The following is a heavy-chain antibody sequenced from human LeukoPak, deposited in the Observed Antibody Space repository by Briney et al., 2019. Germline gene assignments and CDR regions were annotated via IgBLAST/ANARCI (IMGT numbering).Heavy chain of an antibody. Sequence: PRGSLRLSCAASGFIFSSDALSWVRQAPGKGLEWVSLISGSGGRTDYADSVKGRFTISRDNSKNTLYLQMNSLKAEDTAVYYCAKHVRTSVWVFDYWGQGTLVTVSS. CDR1: GFIFSSDA. CDR2: ISGSGGRT. V-gene: IGHV3-23*01. J-gene: IGHJ4*02. D-gene: IGHD6-19*01. CDR3: AKHVRTSVWVFDY.